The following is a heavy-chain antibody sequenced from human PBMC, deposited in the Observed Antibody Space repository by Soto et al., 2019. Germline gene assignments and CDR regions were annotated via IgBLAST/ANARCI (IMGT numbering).Heavy chain of an antibody. CDR1: GGSFSGYY. D-gene: IGHD4-17*01. Sequence: SETLSLTCAVYGGSFSGYYWSWIRQPPGKGLEWIGEINHSGSTNYNPSLKSRVTISVDTSKNQFSLKLSSVTAADTAVYYCARGRGTLRYYYFDYWGQGTLVTVSS. V-gene: IGHV4-34*01. J-gene: IGHJ4*02. CDR3: ARGRGTLRYYYFDY. CDR2: INHSGST.